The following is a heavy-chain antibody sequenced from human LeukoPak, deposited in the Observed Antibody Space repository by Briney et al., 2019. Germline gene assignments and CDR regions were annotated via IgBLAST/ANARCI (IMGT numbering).Heavy chain of an antibody. CDR2: INTNSGGT. CDR3: ARSEYSGYDYFGY. CDR1: GYTFTGYY. J-gene: IGHJ4*02. V-gene: IGHV1-2*02. Sequence: ASVTVSFTGSGYTFTGYYMHWVRQAPGQGLEWMGGINTNSGGTNYAQKFQGRVTMTRDTSISTAYMELSRLRSDDTAVYYCARSEYSGYDYFGYWGQGTLVTVSS. D-gene: IGHD5-12*01.